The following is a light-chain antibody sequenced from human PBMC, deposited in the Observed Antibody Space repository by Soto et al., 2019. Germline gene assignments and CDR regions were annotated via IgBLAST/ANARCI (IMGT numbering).Light chain of an antibody. J-gene: IGLJ1*01. V-gene: IGLV2-14*01. CDR1: SSDVGGYNY. Sequence: QSALTQPASVSGSPGQSITISCTGTSSDVGGYNYVSWYQQHPVKAPKLMIYDVTNRPSGVSDRFSGSKSGNTASLTISGLQAEDEADYYCSSYTRSSDPYVFGTGTKLTVL. CDR2: DVT. CDR3: SSYTRSSDPYV.